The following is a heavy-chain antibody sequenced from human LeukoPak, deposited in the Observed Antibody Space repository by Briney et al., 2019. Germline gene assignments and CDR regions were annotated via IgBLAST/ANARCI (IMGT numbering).Heavy chain of an antibody. CDR1: GYTFTNYG. CDR3: VREAVTSGSYYNTFDY. Sequence: ASVKVSCKASGYTFTNYGISWVRQAPGQGLEWMGWISAYNGNTNYAQKFQGRVTMTTDTSTNTAYMELRSLRSDDTAVYYCVREAVTSGSYYNTFDYWGQGTLVTVSS. J-gene: IGHJ4*02. D-gene: IGHD1-26*01. V-gene: IGHV1-18*01. CDR2: ISAYNGNT.